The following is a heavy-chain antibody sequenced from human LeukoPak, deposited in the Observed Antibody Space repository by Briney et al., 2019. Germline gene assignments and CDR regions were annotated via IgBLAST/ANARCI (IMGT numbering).Heavy chain of an antibody. D-gene: IGHD6-19*01. CDR2: ISYDGSNK. CDR3: AREGEYSSGWFAHNWFDP. Sequence: GGSLRLSCAASGFTSSSYAMHWVRQAPGKGLEWVAVISYDGSNKYYADSVKGRFTISRDNSKNTLYLQMNSLRAEDTAVYYCAREGEYSSGWFAHNWFDPWGQGTLVTVSS. J-gene: IGHJ5*02. V-gene: IGHV3-30-3*01. CDR1: GFTSSSYA.